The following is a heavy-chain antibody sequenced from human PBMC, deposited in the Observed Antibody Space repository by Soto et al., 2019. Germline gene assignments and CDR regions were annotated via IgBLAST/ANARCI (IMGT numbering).Heavy chain of an antibody. CDR1: GGSISSSGYY. V-gene: IGHV4-39*01. J-gene: IGHJ4*02. D-gene: IGHD6-19*01. CDR2: MHYSGST. Sequence: QLQLQESGPGLVKPSETLSLICTVSGGSISSSGYYWGWIRQPPGKGLEWIGSMHYSGSTYYNPSLKSRVTISLDTSNNQFSLTLNSVTASDTAVYYCARRGSDWFFDYWGQGTLVTVSS. CDR3: ARRGSDWFFDY.